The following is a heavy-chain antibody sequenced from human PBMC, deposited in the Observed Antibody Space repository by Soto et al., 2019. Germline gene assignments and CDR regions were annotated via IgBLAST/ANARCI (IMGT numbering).Heavy chain of an antibody. CDR3: AKDFIGYSFSYFDY. V-gene: IGHV3-74*01. CDR1: GFTFSSYW. D-gene: IGHD2-21*01. Sequence: GGSLRLSCAASGFTFSSYWMHWVRQAPGKGLVWVSRINPDGSATNYADSVKGRFTISRDNAKNTLYLQMNSLRAEDTAVYYCAKDFIGYSFSYFDYWGKGTLVTVSS. CDR2: INPDGSAT. J-gene: IGHJ4*02.